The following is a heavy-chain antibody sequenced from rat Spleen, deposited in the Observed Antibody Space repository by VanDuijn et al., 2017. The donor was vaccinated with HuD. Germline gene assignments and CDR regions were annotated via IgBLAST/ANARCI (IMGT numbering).Heavy chain of an antibody. V-gene: IGHV5-20*01. CDR2: INYDGDST. CDR3: TRDRILRSTGFDY. J-gene: IGHJ2*01. Sequence: EVQLVESGGGLVQPGRSLKLSCVASGFTFSDYHMAWVRQAPTKGLVWVASINYDGDSTYYRDSVKGRFTISRDNAKSSLYLQMDSLRSEDTATYYCTRDRILRSTGFDYWGQGVVVTVSS. CDR1: GFTFSDYH. D-gene: IGHD1-6*01.